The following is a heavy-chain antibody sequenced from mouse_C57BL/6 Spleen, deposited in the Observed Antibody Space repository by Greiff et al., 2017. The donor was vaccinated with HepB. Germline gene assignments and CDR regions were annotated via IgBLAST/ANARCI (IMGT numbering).Heavy chain of an antibody. CDR3: ARSYYSNYVHYAMDY. CDR1: GYSITSGYY. J-gene: IGHJ4*01. V-gene: IGHV3-6*01. D-gene: IGHD2-5*01. Sequence: DVKLQESGPGLVKPSQSLSLTCSVTGYSITSGYYWNWIRQFPGNKLEWMGYISYDGSNNYNPSLKNRISITRDTSKNQFFLKLNSVTTEDTATYYCARSYYSNYVHYAMDYWGQGTSVTVSS. CDR2: ISYDGSN.